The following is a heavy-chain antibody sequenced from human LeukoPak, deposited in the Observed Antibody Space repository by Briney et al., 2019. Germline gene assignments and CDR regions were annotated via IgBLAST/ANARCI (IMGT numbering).Heavy chain of an antibody. V-gene: IGHV1-3*01. CDR3: ARSRYSSAYDY. CDR2: LNAGNGNT. Sequence: ASLKVSCKASGYTFTSYAMQWVPHTPGQRLECMAWLNAGNGNTKHSQKFQGRVTITRDTSASTAYMELSSLRSEDTAVYYCARSRYSSAYDYWGQGTLVTVSS. CDR1: GYTFTSYA. D-gene: IGHD6-25*01. J-gene: IGHJ4*02.